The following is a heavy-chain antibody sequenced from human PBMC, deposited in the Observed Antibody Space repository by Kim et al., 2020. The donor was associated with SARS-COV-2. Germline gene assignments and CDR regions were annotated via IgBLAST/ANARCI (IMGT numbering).Heavy chain of an antibody. D-gene: IGHD2-15*01. J-gene: IGHJ4*02. CDR3: ARGYCSGGSCYCVDY. V-gene: IGHV4-31*03. CDR2: IYYSGST. Sequence: SETLSLTCTVSGGSISSGGYYWSWIRQHPGKGLEWIGYIYYSGSTYYNPSLKSRVTISVDTSKNQFSLKLSSVTAADTAVYYCARGYCSGGSCYCVDYWGQGTLVTVSS. CDR1: GGSISSGGYY.